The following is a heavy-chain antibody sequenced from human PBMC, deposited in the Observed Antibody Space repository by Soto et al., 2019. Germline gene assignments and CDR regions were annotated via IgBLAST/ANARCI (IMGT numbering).Heavy chain of an antibody. V-gene: IGHV3-30*04. D-gene: IGHD3-10*01. CDR3: VSPHSESSNAFDL. J-gene: IGHJ5*02. CDR1: GFSFSHYA. CDR2: ISYDGENQ. Sequence: GGSLRLSCAASGFSFSHYAMHWVRQPPGKGLEWVALISYDGENQYFTDSVRGRFTISRDNSKTAVYLEMNNLRLDDTATYYCVSPHSESSNAFDLWGQGTLVTVS.